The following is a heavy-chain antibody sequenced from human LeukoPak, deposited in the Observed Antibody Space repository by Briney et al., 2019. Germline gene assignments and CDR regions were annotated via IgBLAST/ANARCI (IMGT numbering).Heavy chain of an antibody. D-gene: IGHD2-2*01. CDR3: ARGGDIVVVPAAMGDGYWFDP. CDR2: INHSGST. J-gene: IGHJ5*02. V-gene: IGHV4-34*01. CDR1: GGSFSGYY. Sequence: PSETLSLTCAVYGGSFSGYYWSWIRQPPGKGLEWIGEINHSGSTNYNPSLKSRVTISVDTSKNQFSLKLSSVTAADTAVYYCARGGDIVVVPAAMGDGYWFDPWGQGTLVIVSS.